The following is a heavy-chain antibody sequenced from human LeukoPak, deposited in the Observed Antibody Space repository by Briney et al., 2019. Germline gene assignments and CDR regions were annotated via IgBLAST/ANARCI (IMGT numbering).Heavy chain of an antibody. V-gene: IGHV3-7*01. J-gene: IGHJ6*04. Sequence: GGSLRLSCTASGFPFSAYWISWVRQAPGKGLEWVANIKEDGSVQDYADSVKGRFTISRDNAKNALYLQMNSLRVDDTGVYYCVGQLLRVVWGKGTTVTVSS. CDR2: IKEDGSVQ. CDR3: VGQLLRVV. CDR1: GFPFSAYW. D-gene: IGHD2-2*01.